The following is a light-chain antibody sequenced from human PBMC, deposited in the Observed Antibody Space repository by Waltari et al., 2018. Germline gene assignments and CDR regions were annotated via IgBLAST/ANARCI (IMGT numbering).Light chain of an antibody. V-gene: IGKV3-20*01. Sequence: EIVLTQSPVTLSLSPGERATLSCRASQSVSSSYLAWYQQKPGQAPRVLIHGASNRATGIPDRFSGIGSGTDFTLTISRLEPEDFAVYYCQQYGSSPWTFGQGTKVEIK. J-gene: IGKJ1*01. CDR3: QQYGSSPWT. CDR2: GAS. CDR1: QSVSSSY.